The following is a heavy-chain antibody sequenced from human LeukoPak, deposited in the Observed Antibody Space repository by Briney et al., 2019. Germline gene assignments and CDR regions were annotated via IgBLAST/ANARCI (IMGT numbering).Heavy chain of an antibody. D-gene: IGHD3-10*01. Sequence: GGSLRLSCAASGFTFDDYAMHWVRQAPGKGLEWVSGISWNSGSIGYADSVKGRFTISRDNAKNSLYLQMNSLRAEDTALYYCAKDKVRGRYYYYGMDVWGQGTTVTVSS. CDR1: GFTFDDYA. J-gene: IGHJ6*02. CDR2: ISWNSGSI. CDR3: AKDKVRGRYYYYGMDV. V-gene: IGHV3-9*01.